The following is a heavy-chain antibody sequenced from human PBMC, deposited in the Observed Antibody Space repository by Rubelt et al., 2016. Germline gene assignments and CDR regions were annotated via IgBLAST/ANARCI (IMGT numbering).Heavy chain of an antibody. CDR2: INTVNGNT. J-gene: IGHJ4*02. D-gene: IGHD2-2*01. Sequence: VGWINTVNGNTNYSQTLQGRVTITRDTFASTVSMELRSLRSEDTAIYYCAKELGYCDTTLCYDLSYDYWGQGTQVTVSS. V-gene: IGHV1-3*04. CDR3: AKELGYCDTTLCYDLSYDY.